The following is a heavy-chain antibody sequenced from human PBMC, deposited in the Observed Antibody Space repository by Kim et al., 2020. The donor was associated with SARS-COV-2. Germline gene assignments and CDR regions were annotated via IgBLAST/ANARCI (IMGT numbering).Heavy chain of an antibody. Sequence: TDYAEAMKGRFTISRDNKNKSLYLQMNSLRTEDTAFYYCAKDLGSGSYLDYWGQGTLVTVSS. CDR2: T. J-gene: IGHJ4*02. D-gene: IGHD1-26*01. V-gene: IGHV3-43*01. CDR3: AKDLGSGSYLDY.